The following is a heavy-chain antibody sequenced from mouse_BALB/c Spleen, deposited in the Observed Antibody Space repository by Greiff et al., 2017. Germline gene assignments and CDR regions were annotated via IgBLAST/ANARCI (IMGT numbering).Heavy chain of an antibody. D-gene: IGHD2-14*01. J-gene: IGHJ4*01. CDR1: GFTFSNYW. CDR3: TRNYRYESIDY. CDR2: IRLKSNNYAT. Sequence: EVKLQESGGGLVQPGGSMKLSCVASGFTFSNYWMNWVRQSPEKGLEWVAEIRLKSNNYATPYAESVKGRFTISRDDSKSSVYLQMNNLRAEDAGIYYCTRNYRYESIDYWGQGTSVTVSS. V-gene: IGHV6-6*02.